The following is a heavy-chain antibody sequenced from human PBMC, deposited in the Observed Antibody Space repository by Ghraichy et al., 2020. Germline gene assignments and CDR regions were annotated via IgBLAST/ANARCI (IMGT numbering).Heavy chain of an antibody. CDR3: ASPSIAVAGEFDY. J-gene: IGHJ4*02. V-gene: IGHV4-39*01. D-gene: IGHD6-19*01. CDR2: IYYSGST. Sequence: SETLSLTCTVSGGSISSSSYYWGWIRQPPGKGLEWIGSIYYSGSTYYNPSLKSRVTISVDTSKNQFSLKLSSVTAADTAVYYCASPSIAVAGEFDYWGQGTLVTVSS. CDR1: GGSISSSSYY.